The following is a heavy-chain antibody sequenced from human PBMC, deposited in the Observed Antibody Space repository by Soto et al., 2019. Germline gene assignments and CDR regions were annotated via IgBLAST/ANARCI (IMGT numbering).Heavy chain of an antibody. Sequence: VQLQESGPGLVRPSETLSLTCTVSGGSISSGNFYWSWIRQPPGKGLEWIGYIYFSGSTSYSPSLKSRLTISLTTSNNQFFLKLTSVTAADTAVYYCAHVSHGANTYFDLWGQGALVTVSS. CDR2: IYFSGST. J-gene: IGHJ4*02. CDR3: AHVSHGANTYFDL. V-gene: IGHV4-30-4*01. D-gene: IGHD4-17*01. CDR1: GGSISSGNFY.